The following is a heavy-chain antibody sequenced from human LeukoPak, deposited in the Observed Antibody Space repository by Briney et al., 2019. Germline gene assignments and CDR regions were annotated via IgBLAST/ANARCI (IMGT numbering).Heavy chain of an antibody. J-gene: IGHJ4*02. CDR2: VSAYADNT. Sequence: ASVKVSCKTSGYTFTRYGITWVRQAPGQGLEWMGWVSAYADNTNYVQKVQGRVTMTTDTSTSTAYMELRSLRSDGTAVYYCARDCIGCHGFDYWGQGTLVTVSS. CDR3: ARDCIGCHGFDY. D-gene: IGHD2-21*01. CDR1: GYTFTRYG. V-gene: IGHV1-18*01.